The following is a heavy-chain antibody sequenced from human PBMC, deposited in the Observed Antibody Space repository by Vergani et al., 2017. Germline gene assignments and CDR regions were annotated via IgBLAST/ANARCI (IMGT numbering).Heavy chain of an antibody. V-gene: IGHV3-23*01. CDR1: GFTFSSYA. J-gene: IGHJ3*02. Sequence: EVQLLESGGGLVQPGGSLRLSCAASGFTFSSYALSWVRQAPGKGLEWVSAISGSGGSTYYADTVKGRFTISRDTSKNTLYLQMNSLRAEDTAVYYCAKSGVGAYCGGECYEVAAFDIWSQGTMVTVSS. CDR3: AKSGVGAYCGGECYEVAAFDI. D-gene: IGHD2-21*01. CDR2: ISGSGGST.